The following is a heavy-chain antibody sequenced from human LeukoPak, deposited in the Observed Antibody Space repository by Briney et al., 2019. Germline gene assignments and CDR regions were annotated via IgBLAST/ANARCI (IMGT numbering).Heavy chain of an antibody. V-gene: IGHV4-61*02. CDR2: IYTSGST. CDR3: ARARGYSGYDV. D-gene: IGHD5-12*01. J-gene: IGHJ4*02. Sequence: PSQTLSLTCTVSGGSISSGSYYWSWIRQPAGKGLEWIGRIYTSGSTNYNPSLKSRVTISVDTSKNQFSLKLSSVTAADTAVYYCARARGYSGYDVWGQGTLVTVSS. CDR1: GGSISSGSYY.